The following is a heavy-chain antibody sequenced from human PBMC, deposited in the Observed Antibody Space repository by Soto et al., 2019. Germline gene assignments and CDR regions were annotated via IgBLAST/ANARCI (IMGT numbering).Heavy chain of an antibody. D-gene: IGHD3-10*01. CDR3: AKDEGLLWSGELL. V-gene: IGHV4-31*03. J-gene: IGHJ4*02. Sequence: SETLSLTCSVSGVSVTTGGGYYWSWIREHPGKGLEWIGCVYNSGSTYYNPSLKSRVTISADPSKNQLYLKMTSVTVADTAVYYCAKDEGLLWSGELLWGQGILVTVSS. CDR1: GVSVTTGGGYY. CDR2: VYNSGST.